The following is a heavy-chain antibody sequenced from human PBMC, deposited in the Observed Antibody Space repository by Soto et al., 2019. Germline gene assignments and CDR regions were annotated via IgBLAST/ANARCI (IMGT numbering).Heavy chain of an antibody. Sequence: TFSDYYMDWVRQAPGKGLEWVGLSRNKANSYSIEYAASVKDRFTISRDDSKNSLYLQMNSLKTEDTAVYYCARYSGSYRRAFDIWGQGTMVTVSS. CDR3: ARYSGSYRRAFDI. D-gene: IGHD1-26*01. J-gene: IGHJ3*02. CDR1: TFSDYY. CDR2: SRNKANSYSI. V-gene: IGHV3-72*01.